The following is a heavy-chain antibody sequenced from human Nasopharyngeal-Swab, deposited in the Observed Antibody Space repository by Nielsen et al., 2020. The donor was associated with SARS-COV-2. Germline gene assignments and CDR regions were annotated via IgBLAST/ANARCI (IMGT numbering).Heavy chain of an antibody. CDR2: IYYSGST. CDR3: AGHGGVGYCSSTSCSYNWFDP. J-gene: IGHJ5*02. CDR1: GGSISSSSYY. Sequence: SETLSLTCTVSGGSISSSSYYWGWIRQPPGKGLEWIGSIYYSGSTYYNPSLKSRVTISVDTSKNQFSLKLSSVTAADTAVYYCAGHGGVGYCSSTSCSYNWFDPWGQGTLVTVSS. V-gene: IGHV4-39*01. D-gene: IGHD2-2*01.